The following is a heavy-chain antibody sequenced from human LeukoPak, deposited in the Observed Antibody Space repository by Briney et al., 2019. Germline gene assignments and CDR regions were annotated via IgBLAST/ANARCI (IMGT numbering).Heavy chain of an antibody. CDR3: ARDLGYDILTGYLGGNWFDP. J-gene: IGHJ5*02. Sequence: GGSLRLSCAASGFTFSSYSMNWVRQAPGKGLEWVSSISSSSSYIYYADSVKGRFTISRDNAKNSLYLQMNSLRAEDTAVYYCARDLGYDILTGYLGGNWFDPWGQGTLVTVSS. CDR2: ISSSSSYI. CDR1: GFTFSSYS. D-gene: IGHD3-9*01. V-gene: IGHV3-21*01.